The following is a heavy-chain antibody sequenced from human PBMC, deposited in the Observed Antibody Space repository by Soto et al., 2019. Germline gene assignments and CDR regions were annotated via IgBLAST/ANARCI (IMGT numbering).Heavy chain of an antibody. CDR3: VRVAGSASWYETDS. V-gene: IGHV4-38-2*02. J-gene: IGHJ4*02. Sequence: SETLSLTCTVSGYSISSGYYWGWIRQPPGKGLEWLGTTYYGASSYYNPSLRSRITILLDASTNQLSLKLSSVTAADTAVYFCVRVAGSASWYETDSWGQGILVTVSS. CDR2: TYYGASS. CDR1: GYSISSGYY. D-gene: IGHD6-13*01.